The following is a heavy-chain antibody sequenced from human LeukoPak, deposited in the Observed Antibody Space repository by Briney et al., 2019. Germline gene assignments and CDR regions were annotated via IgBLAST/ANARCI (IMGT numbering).Heavy chain of an antibody. CDR1: GFRFSRHW. V-gene: IGHV3-7*01. CDR3: MAGSSSPWEGY. CDR2: INEDGSVK. J-gene: IGHJ4*02. Sequence: GGSLRLFCADSGFRFSRHWMDWVRQAPGKGLEWEANINEDGSVKNYVDSVRGRFTVSRDNAKNSLYLQMNSLRGEDAAVYYCMAGSSSPWEGYWGQGTLVTVSS. D-gene: IGHD6-6*01.